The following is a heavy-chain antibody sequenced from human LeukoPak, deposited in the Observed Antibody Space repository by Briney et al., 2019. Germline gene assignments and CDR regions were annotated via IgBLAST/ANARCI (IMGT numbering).Heavy chain of an antibody. D-gene: IGHD3-10*01. J-gene: IGHJ4*02. Sequence: GRSLRLSCAASGFTFSSYAMHWVRQAPGKGLEWVAVISYDGSNKYYADSVKGRFTISRDNSKNTLYLQMSSLRAEDTAVYYCARLGPGDYWGQGTLVTVSS. CDR1: GFTFSSYA. CDR3: ARLGPGDY. V-gene: IGHV3-30*04. CDR2: ISYDGSNK.